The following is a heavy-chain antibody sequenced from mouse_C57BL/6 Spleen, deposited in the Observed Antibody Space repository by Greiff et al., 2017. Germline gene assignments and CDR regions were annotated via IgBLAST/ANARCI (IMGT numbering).Heavy chain of an antibody. Sequence: EVQLVESGGGLVKPGGSLKLSCAASGFTFSSYAMSWVRQTPEKRLEWVATISDGGSYTYYPDNVKGRFTISRDNAKNNLYLQMSHLKSEDTAMYYCAREGDDYYAMDYWGQGTSVTVSS. CDR3: AREGDDYYAMDY. V-gene: IGHV5-4*01. D-gene: IGHD2-13*01. CDR1: GFTFSSYA. J-gene: IGHJ4*01. CDR2: ISDGGSYT.